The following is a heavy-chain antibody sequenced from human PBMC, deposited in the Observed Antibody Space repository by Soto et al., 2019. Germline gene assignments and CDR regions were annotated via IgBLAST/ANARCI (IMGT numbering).Heavy chain of an antibody. J-gene: IGHJ4*02. V-gene: IGHV4-61*01. D-gene: IGHD3-16*01. CDR3: ARFGVTVDY. CDR2: IYYSGSI. CDR1: GGSVSSGSYY. Sequence: PSETLSLTCTVSGGSVSSGSYYWSWIRQPPGKGLEWIGYIYYSGSINYNPSLKSRVTISVDTSKNQFSLKLSSVTAADAAVYYCARFGVTVDYWGQGTLVTVSS.